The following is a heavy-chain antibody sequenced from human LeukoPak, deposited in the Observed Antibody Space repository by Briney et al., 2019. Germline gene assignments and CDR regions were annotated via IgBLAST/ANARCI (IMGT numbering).Heavy chain of an antibody. CDR3: ATHYSSSWYYFDY. D-gene: IGHD6-13*01. CDR1: GGSVSSGSYY. Sequence: SETLSLTCTVSGGSVSSGSYYWSWIRQPPGKGLEWIWYIYYSGSTNYNPSLKSRVTISVDTSRNQFSLKLSSVTAADTAVYYCATHYSSSWYYFDYWGQGTPVTVSS. CDR2: IYYSGST. V-gene: IGHV4-61*01. J-gene: IGHJ4*02.